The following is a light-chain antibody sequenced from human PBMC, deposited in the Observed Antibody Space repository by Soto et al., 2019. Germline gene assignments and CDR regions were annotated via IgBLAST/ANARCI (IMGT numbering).Light chain of an antibody. V-gene: IGKV3-20*01. J-gene: IGKJ4*01. CDR1: QSVSSY. CDR2: GAS. Sequence: EIVLTQSPATLSLSPGERATLSCRASQSVSSYLAWYQQKPGQAPRLLIYGASTRATGIPARFSGSGSGTDFTLTISRLEPEDFAVYYCQQYGSSPFTFGGGTKVDIK. CDR3: QQYGSSPFT.